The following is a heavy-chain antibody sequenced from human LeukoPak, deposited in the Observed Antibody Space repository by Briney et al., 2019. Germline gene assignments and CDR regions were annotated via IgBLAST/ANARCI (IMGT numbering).Heavy chain of an antibody. CDR3: ASHDCGSDCYALRVDY. CDR2: IYYSGST. V-gene: IGHV4-39*01. CDR1: GGSISSSSYY. Sequence: SETLSLTCTVSGGSISSSSYYWGWIRQPPGKGLEWIGSIYYSGSTYYNPSLKSRVTISVDTSKNQFSLKLSSVTAADTAVYYCASHDCGSDCYALRVDYWGQGTLVTVSS. D-gene: IGHD2-21*02. J-gene: IGHJ4*02.